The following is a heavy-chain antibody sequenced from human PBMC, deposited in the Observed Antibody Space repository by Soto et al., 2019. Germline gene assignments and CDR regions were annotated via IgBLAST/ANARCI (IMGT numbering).Heavy chain of an antibody. Sequence: QVQLQESGPGPVKPSDTLSLTCTVSGGAMRSYYWAWIRQPPGKGLEWIGYIYSGGSTFYNPSLSSRVTISLDMSRNQFSLRLTSVTVADTAVYYCARAPRSGDCFDNWGQGTLVTVSS. V-gene: IGHV4-59*07. CDR2: IYSGGST. CDR3: ARAPRSGDCFDN. CDR1: GGAMRSYY. D-gene: IGHD1-26*01. J-gene: IGHJ4*02.